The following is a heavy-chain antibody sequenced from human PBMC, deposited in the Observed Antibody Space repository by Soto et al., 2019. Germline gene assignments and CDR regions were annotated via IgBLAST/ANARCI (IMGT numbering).Heavy chain of an antibody. J-gene: IGHJ4*02. Sequence: QVQLVESGGGVVQPGRSLRLSCAASGFTFSSYGMHWVRQAPGKGLEWVAIISYDGINKYYANSVKGRFTISRDNSXNTLYLQMNSLRAEDTAVYYCAKSMYNWNDGFFDYWGQGTLVTVSS. D-gene: IGHD1-1*01. V-gene: IGHV3-30*18. CDR2: ISYDGINK. CDR1: GFTFSSYG. CDR3: AKSMYNWNDGFFDY.